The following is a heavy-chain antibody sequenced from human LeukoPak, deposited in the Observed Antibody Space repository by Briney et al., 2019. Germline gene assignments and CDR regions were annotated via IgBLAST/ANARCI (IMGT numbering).Heavy chain of an antibody. D-gene: IGHD2-15*01. J-gene: IGHJ3*02. V-gene: IGHV1-69*02. Sequence: SVKVSCKASGYTFTGYYMHWVRQAPGQGLEWMGRIIPILGIANYAQKFQGRVTITADKSTSTAYMELSSLRSEDTAVYYCARGGSYCSGGSCYSLAFDIWGQGTMVTVSS. CDR2: IIPILGIA. CDR1: GYTFTGYY. CDR3: ARGGSYCSGGSCYSLAFDI.